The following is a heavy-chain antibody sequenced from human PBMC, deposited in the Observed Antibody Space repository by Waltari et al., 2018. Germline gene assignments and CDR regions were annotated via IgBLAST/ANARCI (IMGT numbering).Heavy chain of an antibody. CDR1: GGSISSYY. CDR2: IYYSGST. CDR3: ARDFTDQQAVDY. D-gene: IGHD6-13*01. Sequence: QVQLQESGPGLVKPSETLSLTCTVSGGSISSYYWSWIRQPPGKGLAWIGYIYYSGSTNYNPSLKSRVTISVDTSKNQFSLKLSSVTAADTAVYYCARDFTDQQAVDYWGQGTLVTVSS. J-gene: IGHJ4*02. V-gene: IGHV4-59*01.